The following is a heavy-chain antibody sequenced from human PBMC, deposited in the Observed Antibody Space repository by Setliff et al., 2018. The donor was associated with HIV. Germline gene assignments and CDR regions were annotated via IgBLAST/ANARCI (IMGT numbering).Heavy chain of an antibody. CDR2: INAGDGNT. D-gene: IGHD3-16*02. J-gene: IGHJ4*02. Sequence: GASVKVSCKASGYIFSNFAMHWVRQVPGPRLEWMGWINAGDGNTKYSQNIQGRVSITRDTSATTVYMELSRLRSEDTAVYYCARDGAFVWGTYRYQGFDHWGQGTPVTVSS. CDR1: GYIFSNFA. CDR3: ARDGAFVWGTYRYQGFDH. V-gene: IGHV1-3*01.